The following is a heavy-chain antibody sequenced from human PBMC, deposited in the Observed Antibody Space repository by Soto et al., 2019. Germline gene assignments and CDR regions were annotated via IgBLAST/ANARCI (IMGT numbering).Heavy chain of an antibody. V-gene: IGHV1-3*01. J-gene: IGHJ3*01. CDR1: GFTFSDNL. D-gene: IGHD5-18*01. CDR3: ARDIQSVGPRANDAFGV. CDR2: LNSDTGNT. Sequence: QVQLVQSGAELKKPGASVNISCTASGFTFSDNLINWVRQVPGQGLEWMGWLNSDTGNTCYSETFQGRVTISRHPSASIAYLELSGLENEDTAIYFCARDIQSVGPRANDAFGVWGQGTMITVSS.